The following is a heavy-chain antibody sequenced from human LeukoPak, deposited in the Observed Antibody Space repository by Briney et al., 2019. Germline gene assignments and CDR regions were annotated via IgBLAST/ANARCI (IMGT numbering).Heavy chain of an antibody. D-gene: IGHD6-19*01. CDR1: GFTFSSYE. Sequence: GGSLRLXCAASGFTFSSYEMNWVRQAPGKGLEWVSYISSSGSTIYYADSVKGRFTISRDNAKNSLYLQMNSLRAEDTAVYYCASMTGYSSGWPDYWGQGTLVTVSS. V-gene: IGHV3-48*03. CDR2: ISSSGSTI. CDR3: ASMTGYSSGWPDY. J-gene: IGHJ4*02.